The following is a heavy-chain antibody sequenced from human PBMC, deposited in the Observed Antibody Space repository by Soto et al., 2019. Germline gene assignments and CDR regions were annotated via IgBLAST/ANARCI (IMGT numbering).Heavy chain of an antibody. D-gene: IGHD1-20*01. CDR2: ISYDGTRK. CDR3: AKDRDANNWNTGGWFDP. CDR1: GLTFSGFG. V-gene: IGHV3-30*18. J-gene: IGHJ5*02. Sequence: GGSLRLSCVASGLTFSGFGIHWVRQAPGKGLEWVAVISYDGTRKYYADSVKGRFTISRDNSKKTVSLEMKNLRIEDTAVYHCAKDRDANNWNTGGWFDPWGQGTVVTVSS.